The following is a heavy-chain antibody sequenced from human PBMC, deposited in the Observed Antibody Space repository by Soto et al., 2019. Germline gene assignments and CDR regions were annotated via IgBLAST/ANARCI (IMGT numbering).Heavy chain of an antibody. Sequence: ASVKVSCKASGYTFTSYGISWARQAPGQGLEWMGWISAYNGNTNYAQKLQGRVTMTTDTSTRTAYMELRSLRSDDTAVYYCARVPGLRGSSWYSWYFDHWGRGTLVTVSS. V-gene: IGHV1-18*01. CDR3: ARVPGLRGSSWYSWYFDH. CDR1: GYTFTSYG. CDR2: ISAYNGNT. J-gene: IGHJ2*01. D-gene: IGHD6-13*01.